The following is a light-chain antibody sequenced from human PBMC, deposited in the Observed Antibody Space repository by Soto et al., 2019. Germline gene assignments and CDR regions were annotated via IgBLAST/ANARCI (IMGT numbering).Light chain of an antibody. Sequence: DIHMTQSPSTLSASVGDRVTITCRASQSVSYWLAWYQQKPGKAPKLLIHDASTLESGVPSRFRGGGSGQDFTLTISGLQPDDFATYYCQQYGLSFGPGTKVEMK. V-gene: IGKV1-5*01. CDR1: QSVSYW. CDR3: QQYGLS. CDR2: DAS. J-gene: IGKJ3*01.